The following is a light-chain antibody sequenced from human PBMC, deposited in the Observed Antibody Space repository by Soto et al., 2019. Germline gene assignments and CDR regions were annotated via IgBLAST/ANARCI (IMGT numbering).Light chain of an antibody. CDR3: QQYDNWPWT. J-gene: IGKJ1*01. CDR2: GAS. Sequence: EIVMTQSPATLSVSPGGRATLSCRASQSISDTLAWYQQKPGQAPRLLIYGASTRATGFPARFSGSGSGADFTLTISSLQSEDFVVYYCQQYDNWPWTFGQGTKVDIK. V-gene: IGKV3-15*01. CDR1: QSISDT.